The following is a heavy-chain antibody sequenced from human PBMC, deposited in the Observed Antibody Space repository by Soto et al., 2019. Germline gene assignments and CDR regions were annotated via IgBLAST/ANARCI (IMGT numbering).Heavy chain of an antibody. V-gene: IGHV1-69*06. D-gene: IGHD3-16*02. J-gene: IGHJ5*02. CDR3: GTGGRLSSPRNWSTP. Sequence: QVQLVQSGAEVKKPGSSVKVSCEASGGTFSSYAITWVRQAPGQGLEWMGGFIPLFGTSNYAQKFQGRVTIPGDRYRSTPYRGLSSLTSEDRAVYYWGTGGRLSSPRNWSTPWGRGPRVTVPS. CDR2: FIPLFGTS. CDR1: GGTFSSYA.